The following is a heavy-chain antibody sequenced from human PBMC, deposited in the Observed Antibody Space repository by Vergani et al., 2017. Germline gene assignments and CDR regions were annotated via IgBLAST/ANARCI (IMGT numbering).Heavy chain of an antibody. Sequence: EVQLVESGGGLVKPGGSLRLSCAASGFTFSSYSMNWVRQAPGKGLEWVSSISSSGSTIYYADSVKGRFTISRDNAKNSLYLQMNSLRAEDTAVYYCASITIFGVGKIDYWGQGTLVTVSS. V-gene: IGHV3-21*01. CDR3: ASITIFGVGKIDY. D-gene: IGHD3-3*01. CDR1: GFTFSSYS. CDR2: ISSSGSTI. J-gene: IGHJ4*02.